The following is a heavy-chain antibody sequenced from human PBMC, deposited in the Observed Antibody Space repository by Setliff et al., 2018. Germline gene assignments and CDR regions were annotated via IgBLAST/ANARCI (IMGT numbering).Heavy chain of an antibody. CDR1: GGSMSADYY. D-gene: IGHD1-26*01. J-gene: IGHJ6*03. CDR2: VHTDGST. V-gene: IGHV4-61*09. CDR3: ARAPPNRYSGSYEYFYMDA. Sequence: SETLSLTCTVSGGSMSADYYWSWIRQPAGKGLEWIGHVHTDGSTNYNPSLKSRVIISVDTSNNQFSLKVSSVTAADTAVYYCARAPPNRYSGSYEYFYMDAWGKGTTVTVSS.